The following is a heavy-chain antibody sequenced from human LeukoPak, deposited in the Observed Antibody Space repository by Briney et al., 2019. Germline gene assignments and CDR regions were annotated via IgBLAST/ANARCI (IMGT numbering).Heavy chain of an antibody. CDR1: GFTVSSNY. CDR3: ARDKGYCSGGSCYWDY. J-gene: IGHJ4*02. Sequence: GGSLRLSCAASGFTVSSNYMSWVRQAPGKGLEWVSVIYSGGSTYYADSVKGRFTISRDNSKNTLYLQMNSLRAEDTAVYYCARDKGYCSGGSCYWDYWGQGTLVTVSS. D-gene: IGHD2-15*01. V-gene: IGHV3-53*01. CDR2: IYSGGST.